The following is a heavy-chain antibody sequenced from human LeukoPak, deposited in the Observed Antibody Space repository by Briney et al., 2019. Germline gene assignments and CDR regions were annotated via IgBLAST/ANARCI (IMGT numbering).Heavy chain of an antibody. CDR2: KDNFGNT. D-gene: IGHD3-10*01. CDR1: GFSVNNNY. V-gene: IGHV3-53*01. CDR3: AGGTYYGSGSRPGYFDH. J-gene: IGHJ4*02. Sequence: PGGSLRLSCAASGFSVNNNYMNWVRQAPGKGLEWVSVKDNFGNTYYTDSVKGRFTISRDISKNTVYPQMNTLSAEDTAVNYCAGGTYYGSGSRPGYFDHWGQGTLVTVSS.